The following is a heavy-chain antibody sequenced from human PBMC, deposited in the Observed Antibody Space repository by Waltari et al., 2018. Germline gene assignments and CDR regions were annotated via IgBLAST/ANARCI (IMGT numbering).Heavy chain of an antibody. CDR2: ISSSSSYI. D-gene: IGHD2-2*02. V-gene: IGHV3-21*01. CDR1: GFTFSSYS. CDR3: AREPAAIGAFDI. J-gene: IGHJ3*02. Sequence: EVQLVESGGGLVTPGGSLRLSCAASGFTFSSYSMNWVRQAPGKGLGWVSSISSSSSYIYYADSVKGRFTISRDNAKNSLYLQMNSLRAEDTAVYYCAREPAAIGAFDIWGQGTMVTVSS.